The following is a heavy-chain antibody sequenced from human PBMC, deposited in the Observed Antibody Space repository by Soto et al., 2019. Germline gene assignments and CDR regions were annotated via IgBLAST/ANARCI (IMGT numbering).Heavy chain of an antibody. D-gene: IGHD2-15*01. V-gene: IGHV1-69*12. CDR2: IIPIFATA. CDR1: GGTFSSYA. Sequence: QVQLVQSGAAVKKPGSSVKVSCKTSGGTFSSYAISWVRQAPGQGLEWMGGIIPIFATADYAQNFQGRVTITADESTSTAYMELSSLRSEDTAVYYCASSGYCSGGSCSYPQNYYYGMDVWGQGTTVTVSS. CDR3: ASSGYCSGGSCSYPQNYYYGMDV. J-gene: IGHJ6*02.